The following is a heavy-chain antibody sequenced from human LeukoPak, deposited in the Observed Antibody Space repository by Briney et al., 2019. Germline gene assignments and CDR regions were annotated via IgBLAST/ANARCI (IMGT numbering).Heavy chain of an antibody. Sequence: GGSLRLSCAASGFTFSNYAMTWVRQAPGRGLEWVSAISGSGGSTYYAASVKGRFTISRDNSKNTLDLQMNSLRAEDTALYYCAKAQRPYDSTGYLDYWGQGTLVTVLS. D-gene: IGHD3-22*01. CDR1: GFTFSNYA. J-gene: IGHJ4*02. CDR2: ISGSGGST. CDR3: AKAQRPYDSTGYLDY. V-gene: IGHV3-23*01.